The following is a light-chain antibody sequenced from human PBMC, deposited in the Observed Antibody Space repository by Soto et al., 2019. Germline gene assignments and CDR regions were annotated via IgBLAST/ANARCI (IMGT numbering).Light chain of an antibody. Sequence: VMTQSPATLSVSPGERVTLSCRASQSVTNNLAWYQQKPGQAPRLLIYGAPTRATGFPARFSGSGSGTEFTLAISSLQSEDFAIYHCQQYNDWPLTFGGGTKVDIK. V-gene: IGKV3-15*01. CDR2: GAP. J-gene: IGKJ4*01. CDR1: QSVTNN. CDR3: QQYNDWPLT.